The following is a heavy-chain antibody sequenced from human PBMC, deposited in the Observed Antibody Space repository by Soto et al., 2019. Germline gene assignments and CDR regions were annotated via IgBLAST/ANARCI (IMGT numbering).Heavy chain of an antibody. V-gene: IGHV4-59*01. CDR1: GGSISSYY. D-gene: IGHD3-22*01. CDR3: ARVRNGYYYDSSGYYYFDY. Sequence: SETLSLTCTVSGGSISSYYWSWIRQPPGKGLEWIGYIYYSGSTNYNPSLKSRVTISVDTSKNQFSLKLSSVTAADTAVYYCARVRNGYYYDSSGYYYFDYWGQGTLVTVSS. CDR2: IYYSGST. J-gene: IGHJ4*02.